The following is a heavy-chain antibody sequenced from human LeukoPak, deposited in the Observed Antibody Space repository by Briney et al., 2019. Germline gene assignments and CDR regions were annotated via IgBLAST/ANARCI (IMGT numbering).Heavy chain of an antibody. J-gene: IGHJ4*02. CDR2: ISAYNGNT. Sequence: ASVKVSCKASGYTFTGYYMHWVRQAPGQGLEWMGWISAYNGNTNYAQKLQGRVTMTTDTSTSTAYMELRGLRSDDTAVYYCARRGLRQQLDYWGQGTLVTVSS. CDR3: ARRGLRQQLDY. V-gene: IGHV1-18*04. CDR1: GYTFTGYY. D-gene: IGHD6-13*01.